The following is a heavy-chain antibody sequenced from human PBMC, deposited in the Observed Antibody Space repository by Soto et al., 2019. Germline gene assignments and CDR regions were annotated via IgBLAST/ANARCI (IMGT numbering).Heavy chain of an antibody. V-gene: IGHV3-53*01. D-gene: IGHD6-13*01. CDR2: IYSGGNT. Sequence: TWWSLRLSCSASVFTVSNNFMSWFRQAPGKGLEWVSVIYSGGNTYYADSVKGRFTISRDNSKNTLYLQMNSLRAEDTAIYYCARDRSSSCCYYYGVDVWGQGTTVTVSS. CDR1: VFTVSNNF. CDR3: ARDRSSSCCYYYGVDV. J-gene: IGHJ6*02.